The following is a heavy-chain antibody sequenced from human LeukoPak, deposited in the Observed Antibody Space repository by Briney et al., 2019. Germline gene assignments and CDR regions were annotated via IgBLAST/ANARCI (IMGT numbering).Heavy chain of an antibody. CDR3: AYSTVVTRGYY. J-gene: IGHJ4*02. Sequence: SETLSLTCAVYGGSFSGYYWSWIRQPPGKWLEWIGEINHSGSTNYNPSLKSRVTISVDTSKNQFSLKLSSVTAADTAVYYCAYSTVVTRGYYWGQGTLVTVSS. D-gene: IGHD4-23*01. CDR1: GGSFSGYY. CDR2: INHSGST. V-gene: IGHV4-34*01.